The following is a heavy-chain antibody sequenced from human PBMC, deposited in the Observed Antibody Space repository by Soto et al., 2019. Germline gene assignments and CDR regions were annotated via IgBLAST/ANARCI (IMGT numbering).Heavy chain of an antibody. CDR2: IIPIFGTA. V-gene: IGHV1-69*13. CDR1: GYTFTSYY. Sequence: ASVKVSCKASGYTFTSYYMHWVRQAPGQGLEWMGGIIPIFGTANYAQKFQGRVTITADESTSTAYMELSSLRSEDTAVYYWAGTVGATGDYYYYGMDVWAQGTPATVSS. D-gene: IGHD1-26*01. CDR3: AGTVGATGDYYYYGMDV. J-gene: IGHJ6*02.